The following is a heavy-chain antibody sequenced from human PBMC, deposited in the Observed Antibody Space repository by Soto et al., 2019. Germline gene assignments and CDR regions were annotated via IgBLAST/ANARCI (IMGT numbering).Heavy chain of an antibody. D-gene: IGHD2-2*01. CDR2: FSGSGGNI. CDR1: GFTFSTHA. CDR3: AKDPPWTVGPLAMDV. V-gene: IGHV3-23*01. Sequence: PGGSLRLSCVASGFTFSTHAMSWVRQVPGKGLERVSTFSGSGGNIYYGESVKGRFTISRDDPKNTLYLDMNSLRVEDTAVYYCAKDPPWTVGPLAMDVWGQGTTVTVSS. J-gene: IGHJ6*02.